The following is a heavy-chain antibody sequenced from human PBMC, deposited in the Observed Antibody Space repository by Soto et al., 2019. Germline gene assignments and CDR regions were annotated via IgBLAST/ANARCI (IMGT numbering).Heavy chain of an antibody. CDR3: ARDAKDIVLVPAAMWVYYYGMDV. Sequence: QVQLVQSGAEVKKPGSSVKVSCKASGGTFSSFGFSWVRQAPRQGLEWMGGIIPMFGTANYAQKFQGRVTSTADESTSTAYMELSSLRSEDTAVYYCARDAKDIVLVPAAMWVYYYGMDVWGQGTTVTVS. J-gene: IGHJ6*02. CDR1: GGTFSSFG. V-gene: IGHV1-69*12. D-gene: IGHD2-2*01. CDR2: IIPMFGTA.